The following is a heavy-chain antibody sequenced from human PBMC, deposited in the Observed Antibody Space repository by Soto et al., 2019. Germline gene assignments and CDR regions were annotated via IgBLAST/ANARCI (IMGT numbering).Heavy chain of an antibody. Sequence: SVKVSCKASGCTFSSYAISWVRQAPGQGLEWMGGIIPIFGTANYAQKFQGRVTITADESTSTAYMELSSLRSEDTAVYYCARARGYYDILTGYPEPGYYYYGMDVWGQGTTVTVSS. CDR3: ARARGYYDILTGYPEPGYYYYGMDV. CDR1: GCTFSSYA. CDR2: IIPIFGTA. V-gene: IGHV1-69*13. J-gene: IGHJ6*02. D-gene: IGHD3-9*01.